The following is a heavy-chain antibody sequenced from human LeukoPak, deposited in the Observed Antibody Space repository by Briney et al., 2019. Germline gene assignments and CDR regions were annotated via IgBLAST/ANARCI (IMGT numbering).Heavy chain of an antibody. CDR2: VNNDGSST. J-gene: IGHJ4*02. Sequence: PGGSLRLSCAASGFIFSNYWMHWVRQAPGKGLVWVSRVNNDGSSTTYADSVKGRFTISRDNAKNTLYLQMNSLRAEDTAVYYCAKGGLRVTDYWRQGTLVTVSS. D-gene: IGHD5/OR15-5a*01. V-gene: IGHV3-74*03. CDR3: AKGGLRVTDY. CDR1: GFIFSNYW.